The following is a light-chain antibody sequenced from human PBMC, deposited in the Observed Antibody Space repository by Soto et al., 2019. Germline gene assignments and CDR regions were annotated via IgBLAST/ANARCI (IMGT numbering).Light chain of an antibody. Sequence: QSALTQPRSVSGSPGQSVAISCTGTSSDVGGYNYVSWYQQHPGKAPKVMIFDVNKRPSGVPDRFSGSKSGNTASLTISGLQAEEEADYYCFSYAGRYTYVFGTGTKLTVL. CDR3: FSYAGRYTYV. CDR2: DVN. V-gene: IGLV2-11*01. J-gene: IGLJ1*01. CDR1: SSDVGGYNY.